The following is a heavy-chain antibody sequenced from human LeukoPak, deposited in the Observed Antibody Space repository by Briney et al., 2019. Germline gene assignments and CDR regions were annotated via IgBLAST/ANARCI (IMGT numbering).Heavy chain of an antibody. D-gene: IGHD2-15*01. CDR2: ISYDGSNK. Sequence: GGSLRLSCAASGFTFSNYGMHWVRQAPGKGLEWVAVISYDGSNKYYTDSVKGRFTISRDNSKNTLYLQMSSLRAEDTAVYYCARYYSGASCYSGVDYWGQGTLVPVSS. J-gene: IGHJ4*02. CDR1: GFTFSNYG. V-gene: IGHV3-30*03. CDR3: ARYYSGASCYSGVDY.